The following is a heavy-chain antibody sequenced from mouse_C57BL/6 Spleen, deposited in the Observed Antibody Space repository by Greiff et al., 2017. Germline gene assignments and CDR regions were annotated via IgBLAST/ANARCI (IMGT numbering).Heavy chain of an antibody. Sequence: QVQLKESGPELVKPGASVKISCKASGYAFSSSWMNWVKQRPGKGLEWIGRIYPGDGDTNYNGKFKGKATLTADKSSSTAYMQLSSLTSEDSAVYFCARGGVRDYAMDYWGQGTSVTVSS. CDR2: IYPGDGDT. CDR1: GYAFSSSW. CDR3: ARGGVRDYAMDY. D-gene: IGHD2-2*01. J-gene: IGHJ4*01. V-gene: IGHV1-82*01.